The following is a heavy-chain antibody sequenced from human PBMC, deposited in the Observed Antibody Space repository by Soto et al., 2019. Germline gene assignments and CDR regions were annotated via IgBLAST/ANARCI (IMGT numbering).Heavy chain of an antibody. CDR1: GFTFSSYA. J-gene: IGHJ6*02. CDR2: ISYDGSNK. CDR3: ARGGIAARDYYYYGMDV. D-gene: IGHD6-6*01. V-gene: IGHV3-30-3*01. Sequence: QVQLVESGGGVVQPGRSLRLSCADSGFTFSSYAMHWVRQAPGKGLEWVAVISYDGSNKYYADSVKGRFTISRDNSKNTVYLQMNSLRADGTAVYYCARGGIAARDYYYYGMDVWGQGTTVTVSS.